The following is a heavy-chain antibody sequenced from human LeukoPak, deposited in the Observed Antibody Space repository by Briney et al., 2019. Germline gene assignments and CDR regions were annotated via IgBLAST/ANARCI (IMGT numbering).Heavy chain of an antibody. D-gene: IGHD6-13*01. V-gene: IGHV4-59*01. CDR1: GGSISSYY. CDR3: ARDRGRIAAATHCYYYGMDV. Sequence: ASETLSLTCTVSGGSISSYYWSWIRQPPGKGLEWIGYIYYSGSTNYNPSLKSRVTISVDTSKNQFSLKLSSVTAADTAVYYCARDRGRIAAATHCYYYGMDVWGQGTTVTVSS. J-gene: IGHJ6*02. CDR2: IYYSGST.